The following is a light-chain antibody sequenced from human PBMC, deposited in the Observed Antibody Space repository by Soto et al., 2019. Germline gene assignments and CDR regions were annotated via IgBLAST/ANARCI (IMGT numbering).Light chain of an antibody. CDR3: MLYIGGGVSI. J-gene: IGLJ2*01. V-gene: IGLV8-61*01. CDR2: DTN. Sequence: QTVVTQEPSFSVSPGGAVTLTCGLSSGSVSTSYYPSWYQQTPGQPPRTLIYDTNSLSSGVPDRFSGSIVGNKAALTITGAQADDESDYYCMLYIGGGVSIFGVGTKLTVL. CDR1: SGSVSTSYY.